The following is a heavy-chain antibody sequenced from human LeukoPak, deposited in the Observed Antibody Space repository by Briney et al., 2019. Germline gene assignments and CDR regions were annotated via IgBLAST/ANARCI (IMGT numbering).Heavy chain of an antibody. CDR2: IYYSGST. CDR1: GGSISSYY. D-gene: IGHD3-16*02. Sequence: SETLSLTCTVSGGSISSYYWSWIRQPPGKGLEWIGYIYYSGSTNYNPSLKSRVTISVDTSKNQFSLKLSSVTAADTAVYYCARRAHDYVWGSYRGPFIDYWGQGTLVTVSS. J-gene: IGHJ4*02. V-gene: IGHV4-59*12. CDR3: ARRAHDYVWGSYRGPFIDY.